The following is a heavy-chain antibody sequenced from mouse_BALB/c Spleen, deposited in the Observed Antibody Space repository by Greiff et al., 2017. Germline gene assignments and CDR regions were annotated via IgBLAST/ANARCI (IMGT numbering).Heavy chain of an antibody. V-gene: IGHV1S81*02. CDR3: TRGWYYGNFDY. D-gene: IGHD1-2*01. CDR2: INPSNGGT. CDR1: GYTFTSYY. Sequence: VQLQQSGAELVKPGASVKLSCKASGYTFTSYYMYWVKQRPGQGLEWIGEINPSNGGTNFNEKFKSKATLTVDKSSSTAYMQLSSLTSEDSAVYYCTRGWYYGNFDYWGQGTTLTVSS. J-gene: IGHJ2*01.